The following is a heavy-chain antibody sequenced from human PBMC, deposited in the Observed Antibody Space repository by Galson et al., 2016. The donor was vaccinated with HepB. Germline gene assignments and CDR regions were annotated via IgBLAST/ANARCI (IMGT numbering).Heavy chain of an antibody. D-gene: IGHD2-21*01. Sequence: TLSLTCAVYGGSFSGYYWSWIRQPPGKGLEWIGEINHSGSTNYNPSLKSRVTISVDTSKNQFSLKLSSVTAADPAVYYCARGNYSAFDIWGQGTMVTVSS. CDR1: GGSFSGYY. CDR2: INHSGST. V-gene: IGHV4-34*01. CDR3: ARGNYSAFDI. J-gene: IGHJ3*02.